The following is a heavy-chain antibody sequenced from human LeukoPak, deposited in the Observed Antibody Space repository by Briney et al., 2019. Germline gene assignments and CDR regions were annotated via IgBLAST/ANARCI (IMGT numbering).Heavy chain of an antibody. J-gene: IGHJ4*02. CDR1: GYTFTSYG. Sequence: ASVKVSCKASGYTFTSYGISWVRQAPGQGLEWVGWISAYDRDTNYAQKVQGRVTMTTDTSTTTAYMELRSLRSDDTAVYYCARDTSGGPYFDYWGQGTLVTVAS. CDR2: ISAYDRDT. V-gene: IGHV1-18*01. D-gene: IGHD4-23*01. CDR3: ARDTSGGPYFDY.